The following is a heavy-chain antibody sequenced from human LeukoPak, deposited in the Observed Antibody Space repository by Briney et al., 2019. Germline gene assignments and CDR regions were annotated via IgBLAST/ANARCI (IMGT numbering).Heavy chain of an antibody. CDR2: IRSKANSYAT. V-gene: IGHV3-73*01. Sequence: GGSLRLSCAASGFTFSSYGMHWVRQASGKGLEWVGRIRSKANSYATAYAASVKGRFTISRDDSKNTAYLQMNSLRTEDTAVYYCTRPLTTAAGVVLYDYWGQGTLVTVSS. D-gene: IGHD6-25*01. CDR1: GFTFSSYG. CDR3: TRPLTTAAGVVLYDY. J-gene: IGHJ4*02.